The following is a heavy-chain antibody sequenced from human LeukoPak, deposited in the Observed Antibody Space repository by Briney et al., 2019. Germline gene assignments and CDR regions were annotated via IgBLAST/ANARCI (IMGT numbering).Heavy chain of an antibody. D-gene: IGHD2-15*01. CDR2: ISVYNGNT. J-gene: IGHJ5*02. Sequence: GASVKVSCKASGYTFTNYGIIWVRQAPGQGLEWMAWISVYNGNTNYAQKLQGRVTMTTDTSTSTAYMELRSLRSDDTAVYYCARCSSGGSCFSGWFDPWGQGTLVTVSS. V-gene: IGHV1-18*01. CDR1: GYTFTNYG. CDR3: ARCSSGGSCFSGWFDP.